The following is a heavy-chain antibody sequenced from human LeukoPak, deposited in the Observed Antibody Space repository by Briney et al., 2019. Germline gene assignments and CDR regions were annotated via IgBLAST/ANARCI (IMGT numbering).Heavy chain of an antibody. Sequence: PSETLSLTCTVSGGSISSSSYYWGWIRQHPGKGLEWIGYIYYSGSTYYNPSLKSRVTISVDTSKNQFSLKLSSVTAADTAVYYCARAGMYYYDSSGYYFDYWGQGTLVTVSS. J-gene: IGHJ4*02. CDR3: ARAGMYYYDSSGYYFDY. D-gene: IGHD3-22*01. V-gene: IGHV4-31*03. CDR1: GGSISSSSYY. CDR2: IYYSGST.